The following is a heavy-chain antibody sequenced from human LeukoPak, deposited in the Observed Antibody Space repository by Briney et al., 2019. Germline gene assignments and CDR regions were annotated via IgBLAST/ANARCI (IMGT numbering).Heavy chain of an antibody. CDR2: MKGGGET. CDR1: GFSFSSYA. J-gene: IGHJ4*02. D-gene: IGHD3-16*01. Sequence: PGGSLRLSCAASGFSFSSYAMSWVRQAPARGMEWVSSMKGGGETFYSDSMKGRFTLSRDFSRNTVFLQLNNLRVEDTAIYYCARAIWASTADAVWWGPGTLVTVSS. V-gene: IGHV3-23*01. CDR3: ARAIWASTADAVW.